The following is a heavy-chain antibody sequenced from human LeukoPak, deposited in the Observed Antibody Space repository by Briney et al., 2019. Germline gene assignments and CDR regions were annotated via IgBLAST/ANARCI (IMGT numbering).Heavy chain of an antibody. CDR2: ISSSSSTI. V-gene: IGHV3-48*01. D-gene: IGHD3-3*01. CDR1: GLTVSSYS. CDR3: ARDVKDYDFWSGYSYSFDY. J-gene: IGHJ4*02. Sequence: GGSLRLSCAASGLTVSSYSMNWVRQAPGKGLEWVSYISSSSSTIYYADSVKGRFTISRDNAKNSLYLQMNSLRAEDTAVYYCARDVKDYDFWSGYSYSFDYWGQGTLVTVSS.